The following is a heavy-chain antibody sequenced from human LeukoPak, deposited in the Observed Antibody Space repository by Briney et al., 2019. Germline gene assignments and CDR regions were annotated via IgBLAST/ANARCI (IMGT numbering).Heavy chain of an antibody. CDR2: IYTSGST. D-gene: IGHD1-26*01. V-gene: IGHV4-4*07. Sequence: SETLSLTCSVAGGSISSDYWSWIRQPAGKGLEWIGRIYTSGSTNYNPSLKSRVTMSLDTSKNQFSLKLSSVTAADTAVYCCARGRHGTCDYFDDWSQGTLVTVSS. J-gene: IGHJ4*02. CDR1: GGSISSDY. CDR3: ARGRHGTCDYFDD.